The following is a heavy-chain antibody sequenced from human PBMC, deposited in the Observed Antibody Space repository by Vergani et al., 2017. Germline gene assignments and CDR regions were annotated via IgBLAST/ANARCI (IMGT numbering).Heavy chain of an antibody. CDR1: GGSISSYY. CDR2: IYYSGST. V-gene: IGHV4-59*01. J-gene: IGHJ2*01. CDR3: ARGAGYFDL. Sequence: QVQLQESGPGLVKPSETLSLTCTVSGGSISSYYWSWIRQPPGKGLEWIGYIYYSGSTSYNPSLKSRVTISVDTSKNQFSLKLSSVTAADMAVYYCARGAGYFDLWGRGTLVTVSS.